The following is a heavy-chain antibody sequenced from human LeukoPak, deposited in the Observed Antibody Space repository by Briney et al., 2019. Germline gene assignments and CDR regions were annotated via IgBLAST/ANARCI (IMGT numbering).Heavy chain of an antibody. CDR1: GGSISSYY. CDR3: ARDIAVADPYYFGY. D-gene: IGHD6-19*01. V-gene: IGHV4-59*12. Sequence: SETLSLTCTVSGGSISSYYWSWIRQPPGKGLEWIGYIYYSGSTNYNPSLKSRVTISVDTSKNQFSLKLSSVTAADTAVYYCARDIAVADPYYFGYWGQGTLVTVSS. J-gene: IGHJ4*02. CDR2: IYYSGST.